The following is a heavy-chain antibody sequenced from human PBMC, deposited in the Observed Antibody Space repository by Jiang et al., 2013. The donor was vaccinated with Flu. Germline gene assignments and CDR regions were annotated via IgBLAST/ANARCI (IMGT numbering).Heavy chain of an antibody. Sequence: DGRTYFADSLKDRFTISRDNSKNTLYLQMSSLRAEDTAVYYCARDRYYDASGYYYYYYGMDVWGQGTTVTVSS. CDR2: DGRT. J-gene: IGHJ6*02. V-gene: IGHV3-66*01. CDR3: ARDRYYDASGYYYYYYGMDV. D-gene: IGHD3-22*01.